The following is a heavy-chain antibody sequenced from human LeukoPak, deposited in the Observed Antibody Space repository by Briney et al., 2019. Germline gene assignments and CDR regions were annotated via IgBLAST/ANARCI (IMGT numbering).Heavy chain of an antibody. CDR3: GRVKEASAFDI. J-gene: IGHJ3*02. V-gene: IGHV3-21*01. D-gene: IGHD5-12*01. CDR1: GFTFTTYS. CDR2: ISSGSSAI. Sequence: GGSLRLSCEASGFTFTTYSMTWVRQAPGKGLEWVSIISSGSSAIFSADALKGRFTISRDNAKNSLYLQMNSLRAEDTAVYYCGRVKEASAFDIWGRGTMVTVSS.